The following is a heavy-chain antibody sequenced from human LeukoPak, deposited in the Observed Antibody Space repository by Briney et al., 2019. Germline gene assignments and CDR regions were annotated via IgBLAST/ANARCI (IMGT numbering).Heavy chain of an antibody. D-gene: IGHD4-17*01. J-gene: IGHJ4*02. CDR2: ISWNSGSI. CDR1: GFTFDDYA. Sequence: GGSVRLSWAASGFTFDDYAMHWVRQAPGKGLEWVSGISWNSGSIGYADSVKGRFTISRDNAKNSLYLQMNSLRAEDMALYYCAKSMSTVTTPFDYWGQGTLVTVSS. V-gene: IGHV3-9*03. CDR3: AKSMSTVTTPFDY.